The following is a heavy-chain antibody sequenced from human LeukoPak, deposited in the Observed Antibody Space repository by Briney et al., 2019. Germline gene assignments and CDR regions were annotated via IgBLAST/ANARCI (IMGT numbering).Heavy chain of an antibody. CDR3: AKVRMVRGVIPHYFDY. Sequence: PGGSLRLSCAASGFAFSTYAMSWVRQAPGQGLEWVSVIKNSGVYTYYADSVKGRFTISRDNPKNTLYLQMNSLRAEDTAVYYCAKVRMVRGVIPHYFDYWGQGTLVTVSS. D-gene: IGHD3-10*01. CDR2: IKNSGVYT. CDR1: GFAFSTYA. J-gene: IGHJ4*02. V-gene: IGHV3-23*01.